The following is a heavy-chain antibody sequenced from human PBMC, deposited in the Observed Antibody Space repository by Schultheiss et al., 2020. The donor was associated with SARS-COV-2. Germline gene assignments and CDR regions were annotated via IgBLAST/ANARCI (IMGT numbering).Heavy chain of an antibody. V-gene: IGHV4-61*01. CDR2: IYYSGST. CDR1: GGSVSSGSYY. CDR3: ARGKDYYYDSSGYRPIFDY. J-gene: IGHJ4*02. D-gene: IGHD3-22*01. Sequence: SETLSLTCTVSGGSVSSGSYYWSWIRQPPGKGLEWIGYIYYSGSTNYNPSLKSRVTISVDTSKNQFSLKLSSVTAADTAVYYCARGKDYYYDSSGYRPIFDYWGQGTLVTVSS.